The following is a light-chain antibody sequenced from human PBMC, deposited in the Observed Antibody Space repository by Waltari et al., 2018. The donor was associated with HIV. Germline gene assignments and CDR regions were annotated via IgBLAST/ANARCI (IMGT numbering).Light chain of an antibody. CDR3: QKYNSAPALS. J-gene: IGKJ4*01. Sequence: DIQITQSPSSLSVSVGDRVTITCRASQGISNYLAWYQQKPGKVPKLLIYAASTLQSGVPSRFSGSGSETDFTLTINSLQPEDVATYYCQKYNSAPALSFGGGTRVEIK. V-gene: IGKV1-27*01. CDR2: AAS. CDR1: QGISNY.